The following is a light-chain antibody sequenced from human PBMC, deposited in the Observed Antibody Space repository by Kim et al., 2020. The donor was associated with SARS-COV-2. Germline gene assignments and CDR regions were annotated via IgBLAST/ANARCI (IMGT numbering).Light chain of an antibody. V-gene: IGKV1-27*01. J-gene: IGKJ1*01. CDR3: QKYNGAPWT. CDR1: QGISNY. Sequence: GSVGDRVTITCRASQGISNYLAWYQQRPAKVPNLLIYAASTLQSGVPSRFTGSASGTDFTLTISSLQPEDVATYYCQKYNGAPWTFGQGTKVDIK. CDR2: AAS.